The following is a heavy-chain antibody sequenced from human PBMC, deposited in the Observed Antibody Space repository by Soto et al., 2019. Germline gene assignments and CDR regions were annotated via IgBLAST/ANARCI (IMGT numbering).Heavy chain of an antibody. D-gene: IGHD1-26*01. Sequence: GGSLRLSRASSWFTVISNYMSWVRQAPGKGLEWVSVIYSGGSTYYADSVKGRFTISRDNSKNTLYLQMNSLRAEDTAVYYCARVSKWELLLFDYWGQGTLVTVSS. J-gene: IGHJ4*02. CDR3: ARVSKWELLLFDY. CDR1: WFTVISNY. V-gene: IGHV3-53*01. CDR2: IYSGGST.